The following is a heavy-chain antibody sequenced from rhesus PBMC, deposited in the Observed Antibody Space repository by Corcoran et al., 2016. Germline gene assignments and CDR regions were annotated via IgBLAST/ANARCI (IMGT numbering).Heavy chain of an antibody. CDR2: IDPMDSGT. CDR1: GFSFPCAL. CDR3: AGDGSGWLYGLDS. V-gene: IGHV5-2*01. J-gene: IGHJ6*01. Sequence: EVQPVQPGEAGKRPAEPLTIPRTPFGFSFPCALPHWGRQLPGRGLERRGAIDPMDSGTGYTPSYQAQITIAANKTVTTTYLQWSSLKASDSATYYCAGDGSGWLYGLDSWGQGVVVTVSS. D-gene: IGHD6-31*01.